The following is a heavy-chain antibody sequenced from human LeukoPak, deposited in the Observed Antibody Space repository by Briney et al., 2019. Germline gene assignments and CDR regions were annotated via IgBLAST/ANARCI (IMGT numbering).Heavy chain of an antibody. CDR3: ARVVYSSGYTGGAFDI. Sequence: GGSLRLSCAASGFTFSSYSMNWVRQAPGKGLEWVSSISSSSSYIYYADSVKGRFTISRDNAKNSLYLQMNSLRAEDTAVYYCARVVYSSGYTGGAFDIWGQGTMVTVSS. CDR2: ISSSSSYI. V-gene: IGHV3-21*01. CDR1: GFTFSSYS. J-gene: IGHJ3*02. D-gene: IGHD3-22*01.